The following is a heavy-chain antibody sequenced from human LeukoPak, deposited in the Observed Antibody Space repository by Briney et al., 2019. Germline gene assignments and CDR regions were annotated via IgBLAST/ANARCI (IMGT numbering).Heavy chain of an antibody. Sequence: PSETLFLTCTVSGGSISSSSYYWGWIRQPPGKGLEWIGSIYYSGSTYYNPSLKSRVTISVDTSKNQFSLKLSSVTAADTAVYYCARQFVSYALYYYYYYYGMDLWGQGTTVTASS. CDR2: IYYSGST. CDR1: GGSISSSSYY. D-gene: IGHD2-2*01. V-gene: IGHV4-39*01. J-gene: IGHJ6*02. CDR3: ARQFVSYALYYYYYYYGMDL.